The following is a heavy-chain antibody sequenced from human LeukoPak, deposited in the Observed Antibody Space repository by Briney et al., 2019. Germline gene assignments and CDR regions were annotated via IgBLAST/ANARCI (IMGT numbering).Heavy chain of an antibody. CDR1: GFTVSSNY. CDR2: IYSGGST. D-gene: IGHD1-26*01. CDR3: ARDDRWELRQL. Sequence: GGSLRLSCAASGFTVSSNYMSWVRQAPGKGLEWVSVIYSGGSTYYADSVKGRFTISRDNSKNTLYLQMNSLRAEDTAAYYCARDDRWELRQLWGQGTLVTVSS. J-gene: IGHJ4*02. V-gene: IGHV3-66*01.